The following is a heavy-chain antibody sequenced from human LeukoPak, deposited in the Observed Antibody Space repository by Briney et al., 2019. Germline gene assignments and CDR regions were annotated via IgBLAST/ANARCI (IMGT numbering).Heavy chain of an antibody. CDR2: IYYSGST. V-gene: IGHV4-39*01. CDR3: ARLKDIYDSSGYYYFDY. D-gene: IGHD3-22*01. J-gene: IGHJ4*02. CDR1: GGSISSSSYY. Sequence: PSETLSLTCTVSGGSISSSSYYWGWIRQPPGKGLEWIGSIYYSGSTYYNPSLKSRVTISVDTSKNQFSLKLSSVTAADTAVYYCARLKDIYDSSGYYYFDYWGQGTLVTVSS.